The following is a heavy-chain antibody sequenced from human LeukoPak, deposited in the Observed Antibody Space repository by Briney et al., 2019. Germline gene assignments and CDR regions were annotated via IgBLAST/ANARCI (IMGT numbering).Heavy chain of an antibody. CDR1: GGSISSGSYY. CDR2: IYTSGST. V-gene: IGHV4-61*02. J-gene: IGHJ4*02. CDR3: ARFAFETGFDY. D-gene: IGHD3-16*01. Sequence: SETLSLTCTVSGGSISSGSYYWSWIRQPAGKGLEWIGRIYTSGSTNYNPSLKSRVTMSVDTSKNQFSLKLSSVTAADTAVYYCARFAFETGFDYWGQGTLVTVSS.